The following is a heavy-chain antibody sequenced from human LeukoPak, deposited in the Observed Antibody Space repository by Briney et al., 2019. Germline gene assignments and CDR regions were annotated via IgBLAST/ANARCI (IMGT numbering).Heavy chain of an antibody. CDR2: IYHSGST. D-gene: IGHD2-21*02. V-gene: IGHV4-30-2*01. Sequence: SQTLSLTCTVSGGSISSGGYYWSWIRQPPGKGLEWIGYIYHSGSTYYNPSLKSRVTISVDRSRNQFSLKLSSVTAADTAVYYCARLAYCGGDCYSGFDYWGQGTLVTVSS. CDR3: ARLAYCGGDCYSGFDY. CDR1: GGSISSGGYY. J-gene: IGHJ4*02.